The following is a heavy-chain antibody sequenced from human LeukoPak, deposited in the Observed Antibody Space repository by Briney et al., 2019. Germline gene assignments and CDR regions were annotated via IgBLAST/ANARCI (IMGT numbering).Heavy chain of an antibody. CDR3: ARDWVAARPLSYYYYYYMDV. Sequence: SETLSLTCAVYGGSFSGYYWSWIRQPPGKGLEWIGEINHSGSTNYNPSLKSRVTISVDTSKNQFSLKLSSVTAADTAVYYCARDWVAARPLSYYYYYYMDVWGKGTTVTVSS. CDR1: GGSFSGYY. V-gene: IGHV4-34*01. CDR2: INHSGST. D-gene: IGHD6-6*01. J-gene: IGHJ6*03.